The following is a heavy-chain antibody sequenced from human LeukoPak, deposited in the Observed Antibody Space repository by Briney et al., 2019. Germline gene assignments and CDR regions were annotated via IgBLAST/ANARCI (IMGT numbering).Heavy chain of an antibody. Sequence: ASVKVSCKASGYTFTGYYMHWVRQAPGQGLEWMGWINPNSGGTNYAQKFQGRVTMTRDTSISTAYMELSRLRSDDTAVYYCARVNQGIAVAGSNYWGQGTLVTVSS. CDR3: ARVNQGIAVAGSNY. J-gene: IGHJ4*02. V-gene: IGHV1-2*02. D-gene: IGHD6-19*01. CDR2: INPNSGGT. CDR1: GYTFTGYY.